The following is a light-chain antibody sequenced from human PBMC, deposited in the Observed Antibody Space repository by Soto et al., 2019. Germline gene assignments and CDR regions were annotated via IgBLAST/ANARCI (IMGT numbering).Light chain of an antibody. CDR3: QHYGSSPPMYT. J-gene: IGKJ2*01. V-gene: IGKV3-20*01. Sequence: EIVLTQSPGTLSLSPGERATLSCRASQSVSSTYLAWYQQKPGQAPRIPIYGASTRVTGIPDRFTGSGSGTDFTLTISRLEPEDFAVYYCQHYGSSPPMYTFGQGTKLEIK. CDR2: GAS. CDR1: QSVSSTY.